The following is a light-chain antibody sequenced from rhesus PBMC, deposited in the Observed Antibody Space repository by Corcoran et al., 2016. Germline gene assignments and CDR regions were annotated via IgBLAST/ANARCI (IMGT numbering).Light chain of an antibody. Sequence: DIQMTQSPSFLSASVGDTVTITCRASQGISNFLAWYQQKPGKAPKPLIYYTSNLESGVPSRFSGSGSGTDCTLNISSLQPEDFAIYYCQQHNSYPPSCGQGTKVEIK. CDR3: QQHNSYPPS. J-gene: IGKJ2*01. CDR1: QGISNF. V-gene: IGKV1S14*01. CDR2: YTS.